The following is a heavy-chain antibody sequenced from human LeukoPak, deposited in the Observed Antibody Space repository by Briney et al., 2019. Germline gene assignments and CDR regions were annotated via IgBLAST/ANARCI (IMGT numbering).Heavy chain of an antibody. D-gene: IGHD3-16*01. J-gene: IGHJ3*02. CDR1: GGSISSYY. Sequence: SETLSLTCTVSGGSISSYYWSWIRQPPGKGLEWIGYIYYSGSTNYNPSLTSRVTISVDTSKNQFSLKLSSVTAADTAVYYCARGEGPSDAFDIWGQGTMVTVSS. CDR3: ARGEGPSDAFDI. CDR2: IYYSGST. V-gene: IGHV4-59*01.